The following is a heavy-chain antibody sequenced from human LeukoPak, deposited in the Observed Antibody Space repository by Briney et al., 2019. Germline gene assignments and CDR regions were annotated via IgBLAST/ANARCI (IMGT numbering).Heavy chain of an antibody. CDR2: MNPNSGNT. Sequence: ASVKVSCKASGYTFTSYDINWVRQAPGQGLEWMGWMNPNSGNTGYAQKFQGRVTMTRNTSISTAYMELSSLRSEDTAVYYCARGRDCYNHHFGYWGQGTLVTVSS. CDR3: ARGRDCYNHHFGY. D-gene: IGHD5-24*01. J-gene: IGHJ4*02. V-gene: IGHV1-8*01. CDR1: GYTFTSYD.